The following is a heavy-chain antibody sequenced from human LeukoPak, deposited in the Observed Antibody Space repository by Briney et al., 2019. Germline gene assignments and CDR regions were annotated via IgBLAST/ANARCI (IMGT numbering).Heavy chain of an antibody. J-gene: IGHJ4*02. CDR2: IIPIFGTA. CDR3: ARGARDCSSTSCPRALFDY. V-gene: IGHV1-69*06. CDR1: GGTFSSYA. D-gene: IGHD2-2*01. Sequence: SVKVFCKASGGTFSSYAISWVRQAPGQGLEGMGGIIPIFGTANYAQKFQGRVTITADKSTSTAYMELSSLRSEDTAVYYCARGARDCSSTSCPRALFDYWGQGTLVTVSS.